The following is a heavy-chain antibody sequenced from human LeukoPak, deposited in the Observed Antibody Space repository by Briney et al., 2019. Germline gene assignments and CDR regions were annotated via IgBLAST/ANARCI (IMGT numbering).Heavy chain of an antibody. Sequence: PGGSLRLSCAASGFTFSSYSMNWVRQAPGKGLEWVSYISSSSSTIYYADSVKGRFTISRDNAKNSLYLQMNSLRAEDTAVYYCARDRIYCSSSSCSVIDYWGQGTLVTVSS. D-gene: IGHD2-2*01. V-gene: IGHV3-48*04. CDR2: ISSSSSTI. CDR3: ARDRIYCSSSSCSVIDY. J-gene: IGHJ4*02. CDR1: GFTFSSYS.